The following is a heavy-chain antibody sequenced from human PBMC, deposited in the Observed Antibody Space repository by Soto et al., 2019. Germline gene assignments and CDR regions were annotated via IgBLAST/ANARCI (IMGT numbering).Heavy chain of an antibody. Sequence: SETLSLTCDVSGVSISSGNWWSWVRQPPGKGLEWIAEVYNDGSANYHPSLESRATISVDRSKNQFSLRLSSVTAADTGKYYCARLVYDSRLNYLYFDHWGQGTLVTV. CDR3: ARLVYDSRLNYLYFDH. D-gene: IGHD3-22*01. V-gene: IGHV4-4*02. CDR2: VYNDGSA. CDR1: GVSISSGNW. J-gene: IGHJ4*02.